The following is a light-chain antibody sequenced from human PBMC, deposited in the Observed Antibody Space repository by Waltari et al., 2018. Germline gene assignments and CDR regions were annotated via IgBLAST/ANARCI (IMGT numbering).Light chain of an antibody. J-gene: IGLJ1*01. CDR2: EVS. CDR1: DSDVGAYDF. V-gene: IGLV2-14*01. Sequence: QSALTQPASVSASPGQSITISCSGTDSDVGAYDFVPWYQQHPGKAPHLIIYEVSNRPSGISNRFSASKSGNTASLTISGLQAEDEADYYCSSYTTSSAPGVFGTGTRVTVL. CDR3: SSYTTSSAPGV.